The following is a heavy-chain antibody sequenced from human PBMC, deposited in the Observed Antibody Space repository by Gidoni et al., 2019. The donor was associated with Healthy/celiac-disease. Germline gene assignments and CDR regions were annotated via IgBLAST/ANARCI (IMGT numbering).Heavy chain of an antibody. J-gene: IGHJ4*02. D-gene: IGHD6-13*01. CDR2: INPNSGGT. CDR1: GYSFTGYY. V-gene: IGHV1-2*02. CDR3: AREHSVAAAATDY. Sequence: QVQLVQSGSEAKTPGASVQVSCKAAGYSFTGYYMHWVRQAPGQGLEWLGWINPNSGGTNYAQKFQGRVTMTRDTSISTAYMELSRLRSDDTAVYYCAREHSVAAAATDYWGQGTLVTVSS.